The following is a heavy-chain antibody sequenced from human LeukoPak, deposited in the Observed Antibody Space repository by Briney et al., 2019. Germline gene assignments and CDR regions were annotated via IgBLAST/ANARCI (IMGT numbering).Heavy chain of an antibody. CDR2: IIPILGIA. CDR1: GGTFSSYA. CDR3: ARVTSIAARPDY. Sequence: SVKVSCKASGGTFSSYAISWVRQAPGQGLEWMGRIIPILGIANYAQKFQGRVTITADKSTSTAYMELSSLRSEDTAVYYCARVTSIAARPDYWGQGTLVTVSS. J-gene: IGHJ4*02. V-gene: IGHV1-69*04. D-gene: IGHD6-6*01.